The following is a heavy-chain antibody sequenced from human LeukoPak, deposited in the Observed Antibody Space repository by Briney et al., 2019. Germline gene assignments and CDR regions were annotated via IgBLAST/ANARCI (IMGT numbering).Heavy chain of an antibody. CDR2: IWYGGSKR. CDR3: AKDLGYSSGWFDY. J-gene: IGHJ4*02. CDR1: GFTLSNYG. Sequence: GGSLRLSCAASGFTLSNYGLHWVRQAPGKGLEWVAVIWYGGSKRYYADSVKGRFTISRDNSKNTLYLQMNSLRAEDTAVYFCAKDLGYSSGWFDYWGQGTLVTVSS. D-gene: IGHD6-19*01. V-gene: IGHV3-30*02.